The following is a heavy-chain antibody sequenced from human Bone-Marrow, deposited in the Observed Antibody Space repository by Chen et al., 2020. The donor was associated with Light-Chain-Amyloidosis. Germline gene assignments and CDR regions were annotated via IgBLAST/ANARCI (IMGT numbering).Heavy chain of an antibody. CDR1: GYTFPNYW. V-gene: IGHV5-51*01. D-gene: IGHD5-12*01. J-gene: IGHJ4*02. CDR3: ARRRDGYNFDY. CDR2: IYPDDSDA. Sequence: EVQLEQSGPEVKKPGESLKLSCKGSGYTFPNYWIGWVRQMPGKGLEWMGVIYPDDSDARYSPSVEGQVTISADKSITTAYLQWRSLKASDTAMYYCARRRDGYNFDYWGQGTLVTVSS.